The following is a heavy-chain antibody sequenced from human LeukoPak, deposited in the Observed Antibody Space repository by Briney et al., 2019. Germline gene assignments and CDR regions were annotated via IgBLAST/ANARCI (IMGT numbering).Heavy chain of an antibody. CDR1: GYTFTGYY. Sequence: ASVKVSCKASGYTFTGYYMHWVRQAPGQGLEWMGWINPNSGGTNYAQKFQSRVTMTRDTSISTAYMELSRLRSDDTAVYYCARGGYDLRTALDYWGQGTLVTVSS. D-gene: IGHD5-12*01. CDR3: ARGGYDLRTALDY. CDR2: INPNSGGT. V-gene: IGHV1-2*02. J-gene: IGHJ4*02.